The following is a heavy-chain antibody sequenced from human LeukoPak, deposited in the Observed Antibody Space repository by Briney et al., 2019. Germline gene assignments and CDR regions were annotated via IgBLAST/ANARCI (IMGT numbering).Heavy chain of an antibody. J-gene: IGHJ3*02. CDR1: GYSISSGYY. CDR3: ARGRSTMGAFDI. D-gene: IGHD3-10*01. Sequence: PSETLSLTCTVSGYSISSGYYWGWIRQPPGKGLEWIGSIYHSGSTYYNPSLKSRVTISVDTSKNQFSLKLSSVTAADTAVYYCARGRSTMGAFDIWGQGTMVTVSS. CDR2: IYHSGST. V-gene: IGHV4-38-2*02.